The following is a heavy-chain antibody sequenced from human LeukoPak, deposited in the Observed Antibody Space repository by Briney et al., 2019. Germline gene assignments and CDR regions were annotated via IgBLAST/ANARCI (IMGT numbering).Heavy chain of an antibody. CDR1: GFTFGSYG. Sequence: PGGSLRLSCAASGFTFGSYGMSWVRQAPGKGLEWFSFITPNADRTSYADSVEGRFTISRDDPRNTLYMQMNSLRDEDMAVYYCAIMHGYYDGSGYWVQWGQGALVTVSS. CDR2: ITPNADRT. J-gene: IGHJ1*01. D-gene: IGHD3-22*01. V-gene: IGHV3-23*01. CDR3: AIMHGYYDGSGYWVQ.